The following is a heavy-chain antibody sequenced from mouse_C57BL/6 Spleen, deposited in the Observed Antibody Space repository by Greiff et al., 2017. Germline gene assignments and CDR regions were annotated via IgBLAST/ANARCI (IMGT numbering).Heavy chain of an antibody. V-gene: IGHV1-39*01. J-gene: IGHJ2*01. CDR3: ARGTKVAYYFDY. D-gene: IGHD1-1*01. CDR1: GYSFTDYN. Sequence: VHVKQSGPELVKPGASVKISCKASGYSFTDYNMNWVKQSNGKSLEWIGVINPNYGTTSYNQKFKGKATLTVDQSSSTAYMQLNSLTSEDSAVYYCARGTKVAYYFDYWGQGTTLTVSS. CDR2: INPNYGTT.